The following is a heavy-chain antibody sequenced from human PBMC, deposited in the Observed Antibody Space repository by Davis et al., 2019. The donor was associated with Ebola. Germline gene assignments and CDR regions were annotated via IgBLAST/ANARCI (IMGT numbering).Heavy chain of an antibody. CDR2: IYYSGST. CDR3: ARGKIVVVPAALYYYYYGMDV. V-gene: IGHV4-59*08. D-gene: IGHD2-2*01. J-gene: IGHJ6*02. CDR1: GCSISSYY. Sequence: SETLSLTCTVSGCSISSYYWSWIRQPPGKGLEWIGYIYYSGSTNYNPSLKSRVTISVDTSKNQFSLKLSSVTAADTAVYYCARGKIVVVPAALYYYYYGMDVWGQGTTVTVSS.